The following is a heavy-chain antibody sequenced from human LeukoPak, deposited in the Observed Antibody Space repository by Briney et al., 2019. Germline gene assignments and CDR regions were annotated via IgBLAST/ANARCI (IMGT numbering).Heavy chain of an antibody. D-gene: IGHD2-21*02. J-gene: IGHJ4*02. CDR3: ARGVTPFDY. CDR2: MYHSGST. Sequence: SETLSLTCTVSGYSISSGYYWGWIRQPPGKGLEWIGSMYHSGSTYYNPSLKSRVTISVDTSKNQFSLKPSSVTAADTAVYYCARGVTPFDYWGQGTLVTVSS. CDR1: GYSISSGYY. V-gene: IGHV4-38-2*02.